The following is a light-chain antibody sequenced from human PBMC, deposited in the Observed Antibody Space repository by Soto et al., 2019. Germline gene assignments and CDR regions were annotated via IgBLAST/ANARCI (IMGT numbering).Light chain of an antibody. Sequence: EIVLTQSPGTLSLSPGERATLSGRASQSVSSSYLAWYQQKPGQAPRLLIYGASSRATGIPDRFSGSGSGTDFTLTISRLEPGDFAVYYCQQYGSSPYTFGQGTKLEIK. V-gene: IGKV3-20*01. CDR3: QQYGSSPYT. J-gene: IGKJ2*01. CDR1: QSVSSSY. CDR2: GAS.